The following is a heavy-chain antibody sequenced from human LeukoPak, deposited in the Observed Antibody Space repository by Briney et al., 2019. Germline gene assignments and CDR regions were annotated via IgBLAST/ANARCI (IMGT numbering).Heavy chain of an antibody. D-gene: IGHD3-10*01. CDR1: GGSISSYD. CDR3: ARGGNYYGSGSYLSYFDY. J-gene: IGHJ4*02. V-gene: IGHV4-59*01. CDR2: IYYSGST. Sequence: SETLSLTCTVSGGSISSYDWSWIRQPPGKGLEWIAYIYYSGSTNDNPSLKSRVTISVDTSKNQFSLKLTSVTAADTAVYYCARGGNYYGSGSYLSYFDYWGQGTLVTVSS.